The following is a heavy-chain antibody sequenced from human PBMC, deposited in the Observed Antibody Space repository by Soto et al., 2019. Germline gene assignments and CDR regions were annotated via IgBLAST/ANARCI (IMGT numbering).Heavy chain of an antibody. D-gene: IGHD3-22*01. V-gene: IGHV1-69*04. CDR2: IIPILGIA. J-gene: IGHJ4*02. CDR3: ARDLNRRATYYYDSSGYYQGDY. Sequence: SVKVSCKASGGTFSSYTISWVRQAPGQGLEWMGRIIPILGIANYAQKFQGRVTITADESTSTAYMELSSLRSEDTAVYYCARDLNRRATYYYDSSGYYQGDYWGQGTLVTVSS. CDR1: GGTFSSYT.